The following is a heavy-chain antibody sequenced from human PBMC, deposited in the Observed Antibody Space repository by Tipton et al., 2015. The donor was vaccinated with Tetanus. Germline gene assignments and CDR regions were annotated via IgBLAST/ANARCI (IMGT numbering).Heavy chain of an antibody. Sequence: TLSLTCAVYGGSFSGYYWSWIRQPPGKGLEWIGEINHSGSTNYNPSLKSRVTISVDTSKNQFSLKLSSVTAADTAVYYCARGLGCCSGGSCLRPHWGQGTLVTVSS. J-gene: IGHJ4*02. CDR2: INHSGST. CDR3: ARGLGCCSGGSCLRPH. CDR1: GGSFSGYY. D-gene: IGHD2-15*01. V-gene: IGHV4-34*01.